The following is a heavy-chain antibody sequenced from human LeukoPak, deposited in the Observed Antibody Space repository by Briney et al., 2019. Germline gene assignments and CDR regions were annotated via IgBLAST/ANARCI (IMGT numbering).Heavy chain of an antibody. CDR1: GFTFGDYA. CDR3: TTEYYYDNSGLFDY. D-gene: IGHD3-22*01. J-gene: IGHJ4*02. CDR2: IRSKAYGETA. V-gene: IGHV3-49*03. Sequence: GGSLRLSCTASGFTFGDYAMSWIRQAPGKGLEWVGLIRSKAYGETADYAASVKGRFTISRDDSKNTLYLQMNSLKTEDTAVYYCTTEYYYDNSGLFDYWGQGTLVTVSS.